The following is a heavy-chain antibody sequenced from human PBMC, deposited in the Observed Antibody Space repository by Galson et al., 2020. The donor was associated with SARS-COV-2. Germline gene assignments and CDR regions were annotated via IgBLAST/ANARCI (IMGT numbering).Heavy chain of an antibody. Sequence: ASVKVSCKVSGYTLTELSMHWVRQAPGKGLEWMGGFDPEDGETIYAQKFQGRVTMTEDTSTDTAYMELSSLRSEDTAVYYCATSTIFGVIISWFDPWGQGTLVTVSS. V-gene: IGHV1-24*01. CDR2: FDPEDGET. J-gene: IGHJ5*02. CDR1: GYTLTELS. CDR3: ATSTIFGVIISWFDP. D-gene: IGHD3-3*01.